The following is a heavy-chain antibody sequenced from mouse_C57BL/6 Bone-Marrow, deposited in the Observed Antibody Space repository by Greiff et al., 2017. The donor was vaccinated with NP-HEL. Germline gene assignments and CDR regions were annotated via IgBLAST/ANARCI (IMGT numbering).Heavy chain of an antibody. D-gene: IGHD2-4*01. CDR3: ARGRYDYDEGVYAMDY. J-gene: IGHJ4*01. CDR2: IDPANGNT. Sequence: EVQLQQSVAELVRPGASVKLSCTASGFNIKNTYMHWVKQRPEQGLEWIGRIDPANGNTKYAPKFQGKATITADTSSNTAYLQLSSLTSEDTDIYYCARGRYDYDEGVYAMDYWGQGTSVTVSS. V-gene: IGHV14-3*01. CDR1: GFNIKNTY.